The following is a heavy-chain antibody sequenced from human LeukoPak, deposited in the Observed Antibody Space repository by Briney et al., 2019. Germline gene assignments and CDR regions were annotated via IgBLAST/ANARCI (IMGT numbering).Heavy chain of an antibody. CDR2: IIPILGIA. CDR3: AKGPRQYFQH. Sequence: GASVKVSCKASGGAFSSYAISWVRQAPGQGLEWMGRIIPILGIANYAQKFQGRVTITADKSTSTAYMELSSLRSEDTAVYYCAKGPRQYFQHWGQGTLVTVSS. J-gene: IGHJ1*01. V-gene: IGHV1-69*04. CDR1: GGAFSSYA.